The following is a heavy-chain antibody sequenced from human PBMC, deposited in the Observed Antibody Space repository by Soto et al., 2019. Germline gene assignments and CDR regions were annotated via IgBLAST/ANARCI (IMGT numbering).Heavy chain of an antibody. CDR3: ALSYGDYDYYYMDV. J-gene: IGHJ6*03. CDR2: IYYSGST. Sequence: LETLSLTCTVSGGSISSYYWSWIRQPPGKGLEWIGYIYYSGSTNYNPSLKSRVTISVDTSKNQFSLKLSSVTAADTAVDYCALSYGDYDYYYMDVWGKGTTVTVSS. CDR1: GGSISSYY. D-gene: IGHD4-17*01. V-gene: IGHV4-59*01.